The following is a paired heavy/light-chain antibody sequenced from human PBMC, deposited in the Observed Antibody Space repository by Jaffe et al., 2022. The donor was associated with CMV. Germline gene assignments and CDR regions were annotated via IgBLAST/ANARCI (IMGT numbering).Heavy chain of an antibody. CDR3: ATYSSTVTSYYYGMDV. D-gene: IGHD4-17*01. CDR1: RYTFTNYF. Sequence: QVQLVQSGAEVKMPGASVKVSCKASRYTFTNYFMHWVRQAPGQGLEWMGIINPSGGSTSYAQKFQGRVTMTRDTSTSTVYMELSSLRSEDTAVYYCATYSSTVTSYYYGMDVWGQGTTVTVSS. J-gene: IGHJ6*02. CDR2: INPSGGST. V-gene: IGHV1-46*01.
Light chain of an antibody. Sequence: QSVLTQPPSVSAAPGQRVTISCSGSSSNIGNSYVSWYQQLPGTAPKLLIYDNNKRPSGIPDRFSGSKSGTSATLGITGLQTGDEADYYCGTWDSSLSALMLFGGGTKLTVL. CDR1: SSNIGNSY. CDR3: GTWDSSLSALML. V-gene: IGLV1-51*01. CDR2: DNN. J-gene: IGLJ2*01.